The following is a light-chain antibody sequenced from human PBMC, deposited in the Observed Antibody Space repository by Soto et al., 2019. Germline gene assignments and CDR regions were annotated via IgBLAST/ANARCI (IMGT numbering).Light chain of an antibody. CDR3: QQYYYWPLT. CDR2: SAS. Sequence: EVVMTQSPVALSVSPGEGATLSCRASQSVGRSLAWYQEKSGQAPRLLMYSASTRATGVPARFSGSGSATNFTLIISSLQSEDFAVYYCQQYYYWPLTFGGGTKV. CDR1: QSVGRS. V-gene: IGKV3-15*01. J-gene: IGKJ4*01.